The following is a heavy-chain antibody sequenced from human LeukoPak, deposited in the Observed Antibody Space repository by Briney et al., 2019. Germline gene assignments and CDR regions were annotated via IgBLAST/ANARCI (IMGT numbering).Heavy chain of an antibody. CDR2: IYYIGST. D-gene: IGHD3-3*01. V-gene: IGHV4-39*01. Sequence: SETLSLTCTVSGGSISSSSYYWGWIRQPPGKGLEWIGNIYYIGSTYYNPSLKSRITISVDTSKNQFSLKLNSMTAADTAVYYCARLGPYYDFWSGYLPVDYWGQGTLVTVSS. J-gene: IGHJ4*02. CDR3: ARLGPYYDFWSGYLPVDY. CDR1: GGSISSSSYY.